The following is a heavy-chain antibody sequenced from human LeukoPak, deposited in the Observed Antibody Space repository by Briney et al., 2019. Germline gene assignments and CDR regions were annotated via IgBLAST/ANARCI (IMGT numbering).Heavy chain of an antibody. Sequence: SETLSLTCAVYGGSLSGYYWSWIRQPPGKGLELIGEINHSGSTNYNQSLKSRVTISVDTSKNQFYLKLNSVTAADTAVYYCARVPYCSGGSCNYYYYYGMDVWGQGTTVTVSS. V-gene: IGHV4-34*01. CDR2: INHSGST. D-gene: IGHD2-15*01. CDR1: GGSLSGYY. J-gene: IGHJ6*02. CDR3: ARVPYCSGGSCNYYYYYGMDV.